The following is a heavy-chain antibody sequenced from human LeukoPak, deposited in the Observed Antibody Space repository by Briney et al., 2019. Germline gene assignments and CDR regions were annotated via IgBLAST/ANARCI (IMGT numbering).Heavy chain of an antibody. CDR3: TKLKGWYGEGYFDY. D-gene: IGHD3-10*01. V-gene: IGHV3-53*01. Sequence: PGGSLLLSFSASGFPFISNYMSWVRQAAGKGLEWVSVIYSGGTTFYADSVKGRFTISRDNSKNTLYLQMNSLRADDTAVYYCTKLKGWYGEGYFDYWGQGTLVTVSS. J-gene: IGHJ4*02. CDR1: GFPFISNY. CDR2: IYSGGTT.